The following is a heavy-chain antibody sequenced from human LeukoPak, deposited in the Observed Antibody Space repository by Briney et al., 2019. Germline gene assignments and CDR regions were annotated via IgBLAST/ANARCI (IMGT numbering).Heavy chain of an antibody. CDR2: ISSSSTYI. Sequence: GGSLRLSCAASGFAFTSYSMNWVRQAPGKGLEWVSSISSSSTYIYYADSVKGRFTISRDNTKNSLYLEMNSLRAEDTAVYYCARGTNTAMGVDNWGQGTLVTVSS. CDR3: ARGTNTAMGVDN. CDR1: GFAFTSYS. V-gene: IGHV3-21*01. J-gene: IGHJ4*02. D-gene: IGHD5-18*01.